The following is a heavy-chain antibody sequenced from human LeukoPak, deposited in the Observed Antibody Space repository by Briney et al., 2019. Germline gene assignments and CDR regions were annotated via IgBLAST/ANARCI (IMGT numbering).Heavy chain of an antibody. CDR1: GGSISSYY. Sequence: SETLSLTCIVSGGSISSYYWSWIRQPPGKGLEWIGYIYYSGSTNYNPSLKSRVTISVDTSKNQFSLKLRSVTAADTAVYYCARNPASAVPGTIWGQGSLVTVSS. V-gene: IGHV4-59*12. J-gene: IGHJ4*02. D-gene: IGHD6-19*01. CDR3: ARNPASAVPGTI. CDR2: IYYSGST.